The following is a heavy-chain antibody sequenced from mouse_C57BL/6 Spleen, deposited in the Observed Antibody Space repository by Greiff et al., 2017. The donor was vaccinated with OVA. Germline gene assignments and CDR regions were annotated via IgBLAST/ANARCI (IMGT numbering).Heavy chain of an antibody. Sequence: EVQRVESGGGLVKPGGSLKLSCAASGFTFSSYTMSWVRQTPEKRLEWVATISGGGGNTYYPDSVKGRFTISRDNAKNTLYLQMSSLRSEDTALYYCARLYYGNSYFDYWGQGTTLTVSS. D-gene: IGHD2-1*01. CDR3: ARLYYGNSYFDY. CDR1: GFTFSSYT. J-gene: IGHJ2*01. CDR2: ISGGGGNT. V-gene: IGHV5-9*01.